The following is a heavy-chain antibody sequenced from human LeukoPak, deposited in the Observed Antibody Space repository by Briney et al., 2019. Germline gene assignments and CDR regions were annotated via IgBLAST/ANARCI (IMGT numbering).Heavy chain of an antibody. CDR1: GYTFTSYD. CDR3: ARGHKIRAIDY. CDR2: MNPNSGNT. V-gene: IGHV1-8*03. D-gene: IGHD3-10*01. Sequence: ASVKVSCTASGYTFTSYDINWVRQATGQGLEWMGWMNPNSGNTGYAQKFQGRVTITRNTSISTAYMELSSLRSEDTAVYYCARGHKIRAIDYWGQGTLVTVSS. J-gene: IGHJ4*02.